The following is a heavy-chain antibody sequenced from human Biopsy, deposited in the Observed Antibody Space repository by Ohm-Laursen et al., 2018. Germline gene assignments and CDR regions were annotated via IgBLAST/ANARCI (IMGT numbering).Heavy chain of an antibody. V-gene: IGHV4-59*01. CDR2: VYYTGST. CDR3: ARDRGYYSDRTVPGYFDL. J-gene: IGHJ2*01. D-gene: IGHD3-22*01. CDR1: GDSISSYY. Sequence: SRTLSLTCIVSGDSISSYYWSWIRPPPGQGLEWIGYVYYTGSTDYNPSLQSRVTISVDTSKNHFSLRLRSVTPEDTAIYYCARDRGYYSDRTVPGYFDLWGRGTLVTVSS.